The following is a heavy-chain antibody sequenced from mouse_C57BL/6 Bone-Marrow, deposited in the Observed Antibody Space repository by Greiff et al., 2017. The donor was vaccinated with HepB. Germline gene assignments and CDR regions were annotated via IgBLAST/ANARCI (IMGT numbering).Heavy chain of an antibody. J-gene: IGHJ2*01. CDR3: ARESPYGSSSFDY. D-gene: IGHD1-1*01. CDR2: LSYDGSN. V-gene: IGHV3-6*01. CDR1: GYSITSGYY. Sequence: EVQLVESGPGLVKPSQSLSLTCSVTGYSITSGYYWNWIRQFPGNKLEWMGYLSYDGSNNYNPSLKNRIASTCDTSKNQFFLKLNSVTTEDTATYYCARESPYGSSSFDYWGQGTTLTVSS.